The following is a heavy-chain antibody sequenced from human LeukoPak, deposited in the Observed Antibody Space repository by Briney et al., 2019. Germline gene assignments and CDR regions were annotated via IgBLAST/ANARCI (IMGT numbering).Heavy chain of an antibody. V-gene: IGHV3-21*01. Sequence: PGGSLRLSCAASGITFSSNSTSCVRQAPGKGLEWVSSISTSSSYIYYADSVKGRFTISRDNAKNSLYLQMNSLRAEDTAVYYCARRYGDYVGSFEYWGQGTQVTVSS. CDR2: ISTSSSYI. D-gene: IGHD4-17*01. CDR3: ARRYGDYVGSFEY. CDR1: GITFSSNS. J-gene: IGHJ4*02.